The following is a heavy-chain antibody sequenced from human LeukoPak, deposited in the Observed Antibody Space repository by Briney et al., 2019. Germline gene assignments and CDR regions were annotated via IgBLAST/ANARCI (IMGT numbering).Heavy chain of an antibody. Sequence: GGSLRLSYAASGFTFSSSELSWVRQAPGKGLEWVSAIAVGGGTTYADSVVGRFIISRDNSKNTLYLQMSSLRAEDTAIYYCAKTIPYWYFDLWGRGTLVTVSS. J-gene: IGHJ2*01. D-gene: IGHD5-24*01. CDR1: GFTFSSSE. CDR2: IAVGGGTT. V-gene: IGHV3-23*01. CDR3: AKTIPYWYFDL.